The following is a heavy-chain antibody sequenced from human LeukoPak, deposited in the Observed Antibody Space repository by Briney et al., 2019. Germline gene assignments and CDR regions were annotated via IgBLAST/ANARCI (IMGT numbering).Heavy chain of an antibody. CDR2: IKQDGSEK. Sequence: GRSLRLSCAVSGFTFSSYWMSWVHQAPGKGLEWVANIKQDGSEKHYVDSLKGRFTISRDNAKNSLYLQMNSLRAEDTAVYYCARDGSYQGRGFDYWGLGTLVTVSS. CDR3: ARDGSYQGRGFDY. CDR1: GFTFSSYW. D-gene: IGHD1-26*01. J-gene: IGHJ4*02. V-gene: IGHV3-7*01.